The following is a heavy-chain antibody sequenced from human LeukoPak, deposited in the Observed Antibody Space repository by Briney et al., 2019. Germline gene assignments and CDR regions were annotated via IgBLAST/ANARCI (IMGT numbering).Heavy chain of an antibody. D-gene: IGHD4-17*01. CDR2: INPNSGGT. CDR3: ARSGDYGEYYFDY. V-gene: IGHV1-2*02. CDR1: GYTFTGYY. J-gene: IGHJ4*02. Sequence: ASVKVSCKASGYTFTGYYMHWVRQAPGQGLEWVGWINPNSGGTNYAQKFQGRVTMTRDTSISTAYMELSSLRSEDTAVYYCARSGDYGEYYFDYWGQGTLVTVSS.